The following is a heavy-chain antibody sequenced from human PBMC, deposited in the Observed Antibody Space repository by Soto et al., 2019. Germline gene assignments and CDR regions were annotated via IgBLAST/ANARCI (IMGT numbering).Heavy chain of an antibody. CDR3: ARGGSEQLVSYFDY. V-gene: IGHV1-18*01. Sequence: ASVKVSCKASGGTFSSYAISWVRQAPGQGLEWMGWISAYNGNTNYAQKLQGRVTMTTDTSTSTAYMELRSLRSDDTAVYYCARGGSEQLVSYFDYWGQGTLVTVSS. D-gene: IGHD6-13*01. CDR2: ISAYNGNT. CDR1: GGTFSSYA. J-gene: IGHJ4*02.